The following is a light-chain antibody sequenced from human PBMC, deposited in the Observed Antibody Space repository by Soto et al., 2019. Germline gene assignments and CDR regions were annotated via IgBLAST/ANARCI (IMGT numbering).Light chain of an antibody. CDR3: QHRDNWPPGAT. V-gene: IGKV3-11*01. Sequence: EIVLTQSQATLSLSPGERATLSCRASQSISSYLAWYQQKPGQAPRRLIYDASKRATGIPARFSGSGSGADFTLTISSLEPGDFAVYYCQHRDNWPPGATFGGGTKVEIK. CDR1: QSISSY. CDR2: DAS. J-gene: IGKJ4*01.